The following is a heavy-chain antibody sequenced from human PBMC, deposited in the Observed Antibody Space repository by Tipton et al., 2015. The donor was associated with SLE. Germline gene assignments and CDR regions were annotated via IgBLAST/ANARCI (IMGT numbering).Heavy chain of an antibody. D-gene: IGHD6-19*01. J-gene: IGHJ4*02. V-gene: IGHV4-39*07. CDR3: ARQAHDTGWYEHFDH. CDR1: GGSIMNTHYS. Sequence: TLSLTCTVSGGSIMNTHYSWGWVRQPPGKGLDWTGTMYFSGNTYYNPSLKSRVAISLDTSKNQLSLNLSSVTAADTAVYYCARQAHDTGWYEHFDHWGQGTLVAVSS. CDR2: MYFSGNT.